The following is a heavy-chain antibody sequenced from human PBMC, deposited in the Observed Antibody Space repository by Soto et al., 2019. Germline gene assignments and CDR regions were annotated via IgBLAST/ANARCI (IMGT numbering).Heavy chain of an antibody. CDR3: ARGSYYYDSSGYGGAFDI. CDR2: IYYSGST. J-gene: IGHJ3*02. Sequence: PSETLSLTCTVSGGSISSYYWSWIRQPAGKGLEWIGSIYYSGSTYYNPSLKSRVTISVDTSKNQFSLKLSSVTAADTAVYYCARGSYYYDSSGYGGAFDIWGQGTMVTVSS. D-gene: IGHD3-22*01. V-gene: IGHV4-59*05. CDR1: GGSISSYY.